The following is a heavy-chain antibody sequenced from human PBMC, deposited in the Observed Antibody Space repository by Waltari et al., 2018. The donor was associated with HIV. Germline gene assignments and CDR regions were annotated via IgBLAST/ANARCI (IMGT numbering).Heavy chain of an antibody. CDR3: TTLVLLGVGMDV. J-gene: IGHJ6*02. Sequence: EVQLVESGGGLVKPGGSLRLSCAASGFTFSNAWMSWVRQAPGKGLEWVGRIKSNTDGGTTDYAAPVKGRFTISRDDSKNTLYLQMNSLKTEDTAVYYCTTLVLLGVGMDVWGQGTTVTVSS. D-gene: IGHD3-10*01. V-gene: IGHV3-15*01. CDR1: GFTFSNAW. CDR2: IKSNTDGGTT.